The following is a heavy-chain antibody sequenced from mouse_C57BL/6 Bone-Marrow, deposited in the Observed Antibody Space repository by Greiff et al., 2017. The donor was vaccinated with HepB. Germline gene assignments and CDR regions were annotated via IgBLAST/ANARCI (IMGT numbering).Heavy chain of an antibody. CDR3: ARGGGYAMDY. J-gene: IGHJ4*01. Sequence: QVQLQQPGAELVKPGASVKMSCKASGYTFTSYWITWVKQRPGQGLEWIGDIYPGSGSTNYNEKFKSKATLTVATSSSTAYMQLSSLTSEDTAVYYCARGGGYAMDYWGQGTSVTVSS. CDR2: IYPGSGST. V-gene: IGHV1-55*01. CDR1: GYTFTSYW.